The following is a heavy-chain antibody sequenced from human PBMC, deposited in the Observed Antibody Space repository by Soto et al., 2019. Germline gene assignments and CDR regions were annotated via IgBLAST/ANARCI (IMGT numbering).Heavy chain of an antibody. CDR3: ARDERDSCSGGDCFYFDY. J-gene: IGHJ4*02. D-gene: IGHD2-21*02. CDR2: ISTYNGNT. V-gene: IGHV1-18*04. Sequence: ASVKVSCKASGYTFTSYGISWVRQAPGQGLEWLGWISTYNGNTNSAPRLQGRLTLTTDTSTNTAYMELRSLTSDDTAVYYCARDERDSCSGGDCFYFDYWGRGTLVTVSS. CDR1: GYTFTSYG.